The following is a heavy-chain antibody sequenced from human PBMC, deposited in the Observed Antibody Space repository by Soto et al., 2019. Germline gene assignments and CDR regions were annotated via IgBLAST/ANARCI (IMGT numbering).Heavy chain of an antibody. CDR3: ARHRGILGYYYYGMDV. CDR1: GFTFSSYE. V-gene: IGHV3-48*03. Sequence: QSVGSLRLSCAASGFTFSSYEMNWVRQAPGKGLEWVSYISSSGSTIYYADSVKGRFTISRDNAKNSLYLQMNSLRAEDTAVYYCARHRGILGYYYYGMDVWGQGTTVTVSS. D-gene: IGHD3-10*01. J-gene: IGHJ6*02. CDR2: ISSSGSTI.